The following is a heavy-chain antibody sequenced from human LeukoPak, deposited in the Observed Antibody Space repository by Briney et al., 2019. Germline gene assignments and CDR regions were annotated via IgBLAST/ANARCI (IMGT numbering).Heavy chain of an antibody. CDR1: GFTVSSNS. Sequence: GGSLRLPCTVSGFTVSSNSMSWVRQAPGKGLEWVSFIYSGGNTHYSDSVKGRFTISRDNSKNTLYLQMNSLRAEDTAVYYCARRAGAYTHPYDYWGQGTLVTVSS. CDR3: ARRAGAYTHPYDY. D-gene: IGHD3-16*01. J-gene: IGHJ4*02. CDR2: IYSGGNT. V-gene: IGHV3-53*01.